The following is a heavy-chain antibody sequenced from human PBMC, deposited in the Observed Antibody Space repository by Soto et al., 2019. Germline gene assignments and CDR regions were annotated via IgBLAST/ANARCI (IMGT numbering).Heavy chain of an antibody. J-gene: IGHJ5*02. CDR1: GFTFNKYA. D-gene: IGHD3-16*01. Sequence: PGGSLRLSCVASGFTFNKYALAWVRQAPGKGLEWVSSINCSGASTCDAYSVKGRFTISIDNSNNTLYPPMNSLRAEDTAVYYCANTPGVIHVITSFHXWGQGTPVTVSX. CDR3: ANTPGVIHVITSFHX. V-gene: IGHV3-23*01. CDR2: INCSGAST.